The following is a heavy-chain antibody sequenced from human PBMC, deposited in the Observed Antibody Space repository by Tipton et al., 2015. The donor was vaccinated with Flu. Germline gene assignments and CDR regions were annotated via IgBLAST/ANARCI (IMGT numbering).Heavy chain of an antibody. CDR1: GGSISSSNW. CDR2: IYHSGST. CDR3: AILRGFPNFGY. J-gene: IGHJ4*02. Sequence: TLSLTCAVSGGSISSSNWWSWVRQPPGKGLEWIGEIYHSGSTNYNPSLKSRVTISVGKSKNQFSLKLSSVTAAVTAVYYCAILRGFPNFGYWGPGPLVTVSP. D-gene: IGHD1-26*01. V-gene: IGHV4-4*02.